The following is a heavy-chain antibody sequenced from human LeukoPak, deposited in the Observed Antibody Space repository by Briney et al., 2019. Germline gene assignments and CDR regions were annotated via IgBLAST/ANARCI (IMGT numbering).Heavy chain of an antibody. J-gene: IGHJ4*02. CDR1: GFTFSSYA. V-gene: IGHV3-30-3*01. CDR2: ISYDGSNK. CDR3: ARDIDGSEGGFDY. D-gene: IGHD3-16*01. Sequence: GRSLRLSCAASGFTFSSYAMHWVRQAPGKGLEWVAVISYDGSNKYYADSVKGRFTISRDNSKNTLYLQVNSLRAEDTAVYYCARDIDGSEGGFDYWGQGTLVTVSS.